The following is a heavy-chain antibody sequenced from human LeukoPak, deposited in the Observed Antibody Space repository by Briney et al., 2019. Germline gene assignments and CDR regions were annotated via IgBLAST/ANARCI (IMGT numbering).Heavy chain of an antibody. Sequence: ASVKVSCKASGYTFTGYYMHWVRQAPGQGLEWMGWISPNSGGTNYAQKFQGRVTMTRDTSISTAYMELSRLRSDDTAVYYCARDLITMVRGVKNYMDVWGKGTTVTVSS. D-gene: IGHD3-10*01. J-gene: IGHJ6*03. V-gene: IGHV1-2*02. CDR1: GYTFTGYY. CDR2: ISPNSGGT. CDR3: ARDLITMVRGVKNYMDV.